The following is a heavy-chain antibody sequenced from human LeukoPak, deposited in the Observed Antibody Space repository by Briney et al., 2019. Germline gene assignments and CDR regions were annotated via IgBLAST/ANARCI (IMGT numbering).Heavy chain of an antibody. J-gene: IGHJ4*02. D-gene: IGHD5-24*01. V-gene: IGHV3-20*04. CDR3: ARDMGDGYNLGNDY. CDR1: VFTFDDYG. Sequence: PGGSLRLSCAASVFTFDDYGMSWIRQAPGKGLEWVSGINWNGGSTGYVDSVKGRFTISRDNAKNSLYLQMNSLRAEDTALYYCARDMGDGYNLGNDYWGQGTLVTVSS. CDR2: INWNGGST.